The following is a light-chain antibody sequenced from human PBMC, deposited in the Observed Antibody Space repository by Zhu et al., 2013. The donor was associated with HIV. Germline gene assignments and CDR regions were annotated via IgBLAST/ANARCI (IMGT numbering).Light chain of an antibody. CDR2: GAS. V-gene: IGKV3-20*01. J-gene: IGKJ4*01. CDR1: QSVDSNY. CDR3: QQYGTSVLT. Sequence: EVVLTQSPDTLSLSPGERATLSCRASQSVDSNYLAWYRQKPGQAPSLLIFGASSRATGIPVRFSGSGSGTDFTLTISRLEPEDFAVYYCQQYGTSVLTFGGGTKVEIK.